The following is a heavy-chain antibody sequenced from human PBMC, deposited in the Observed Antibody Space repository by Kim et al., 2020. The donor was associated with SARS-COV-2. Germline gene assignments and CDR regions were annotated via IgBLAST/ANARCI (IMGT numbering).Heavy chain of an antibody. CDR3: ARGAAAALTPFDY. Sequence: PGSVKGRFTISRENAKNSLYLHMNSLSAGDTAVYYCARGAAAALTPFDYWGQGTLVTVSS. D-gene: IGHD6-13*01. V-gene: IGHV3-13*01. J-gene: IGHJ4*02.